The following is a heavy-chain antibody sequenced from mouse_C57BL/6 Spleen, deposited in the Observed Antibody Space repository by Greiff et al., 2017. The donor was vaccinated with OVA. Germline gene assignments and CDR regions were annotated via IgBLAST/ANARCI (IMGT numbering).Heavy chain of an antibody. V-gene: IGHV1-63*01. D-gene: IGHD2-4*01. CDR3: ARLDYDGGYYFDY. Sequence: QVQLQQPGAELVKPGASVKLSCKASGYTFTSYWMHWVKQRPGQGLEWIGDIYPGGGYTNYNEKFKGKATLTADKSSSTAYMQFSSLTSEDSAIYYCARLDYDGGYYFDYWGQGTTLTVSS. CDR2: IYPGGGYT. J-gene: IGHJ2*01. CDR1: GYTFTSYW.